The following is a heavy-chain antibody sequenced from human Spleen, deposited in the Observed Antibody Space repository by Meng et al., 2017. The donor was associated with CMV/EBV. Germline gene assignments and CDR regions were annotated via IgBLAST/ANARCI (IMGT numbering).Heavy chain of an antibody. J-gene: IGHJ4*02. CDR1: GDSVSSTGAA. CDR2: TYYRSKWYN. CDR3: ARDYGTSRPFKY. V-gene: IGHV6-1*01. D-gene: IGHD1/OR15-1a*01. Sequence: QAQLQQPGPGLVKPSQPPSLTCAISGDSVSSTGAAWNWIRQSPSRGLEWLGRTYYRSKWYNDYAVSVKGRIAINPDTSKNQFFLQLNSVTPEDTAVYYCARDYGTSRPFKYWGQGILVTVSS.